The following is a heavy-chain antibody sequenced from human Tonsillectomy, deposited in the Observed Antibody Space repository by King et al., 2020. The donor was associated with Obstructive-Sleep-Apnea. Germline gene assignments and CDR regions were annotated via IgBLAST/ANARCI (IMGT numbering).Heavy chain of an antibody. D-gene: IGHD3-22*01. J-gene: IGHJ4*02. CDR3: AKVNYHVSSGYIDY. V-gene: IGHV3-30*18. Sequence: VQLVESGGGVVHPGRSLRLSCAASGFTFSSYGMHWVRQAPGKGLEWVAVISTDGSNKYYGGSVKGRFTISRDNSKNTLNLQMNSLRAEETAVYYCAKVNYHVSSGYIDYWGQGTLVTVSS. CDR1: GFTFSSYG. CDR2: ISTDGSNK.